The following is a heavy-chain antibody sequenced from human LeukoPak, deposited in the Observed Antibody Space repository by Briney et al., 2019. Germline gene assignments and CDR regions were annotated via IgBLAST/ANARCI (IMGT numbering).Heavy chain of an antibody. CDR1: GGSIRSGDYY. V-gene: IGHV4-30-4*01. D-gene: IGHD1-20*01. CDR2: IYYSGDT. CDR3: ACVTGLYYFDF. Sequence: PSETLSLTCAVSGGSIRSGDYYWSWARQPPGKCLEWIGHIYYSGDTYYNPSPKSRVAISVDTSKNQFSLKLSSVTAADTAVYYCACVTGLYYFDFWGQGTLVTVSS. J-gene: IGHJ4*02.